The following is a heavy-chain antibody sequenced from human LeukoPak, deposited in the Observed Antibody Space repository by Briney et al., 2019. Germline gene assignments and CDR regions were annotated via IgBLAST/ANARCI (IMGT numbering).Heavy chain of an antibody. CDR1: GFTVSSNY. CDR2: IYSGGST. J-gene: IGHJ5*02. Sequence: GGSLRLSCAASGFTVSSNYMSWVRQAPGKGLEWISVIYSGGSTYYADSVKGRFTISRDNSKNTLYLQMNSLRAEDTAVYYCARDPTSIAARENWFDPWGQGTLVTVSS. D-gene: IGHD6-6*01. CDR3: ARDPTSIAARENWFDP. V-gene: IGHV3-53*01.